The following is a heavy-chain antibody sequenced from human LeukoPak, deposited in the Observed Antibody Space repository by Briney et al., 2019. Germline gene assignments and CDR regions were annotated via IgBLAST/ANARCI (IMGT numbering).Heavy chain of an antibody. D-gene: IGHD3-3*01. CDR2: IYPGDSDT. J-gene: IGHJ2*01. CDR1: GYSFTSYW. CDR3: ARSKPSAFDFLKGYYTDWYFDV. Sequence: GESLKISCKGSGYSFTSYWLAWVRQMPGKGLEWMGIIYPGDSDTRYSPSFRGQVTISADGSISTAYLQWSSLKASDTATYYCARSKPSAFDFLKGYYTDWYFDVWGRGTLVTVSS. V-gene: IGHV5-51*01.